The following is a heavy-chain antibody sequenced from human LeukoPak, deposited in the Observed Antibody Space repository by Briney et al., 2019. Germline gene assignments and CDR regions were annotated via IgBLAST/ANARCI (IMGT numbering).Heavy chain of an antibody. CDR3: ARDIQLST. Sequence: GGSLRLSCAASGFTVSTDHMSWVRQAPGKGLEWVAVSYSGGSRSYAESVKGRFTISRDNSKDTLFLQMNSLRAEDTAIYYCARDIQLSTWGLGTMVTVSS. J-gene: IGHJ3*01. D-gene: IGHD5-24*01. CDR2: SYSGGSR. CDR1: GFTVSTDH. V-gene: IGHV3-53*01.